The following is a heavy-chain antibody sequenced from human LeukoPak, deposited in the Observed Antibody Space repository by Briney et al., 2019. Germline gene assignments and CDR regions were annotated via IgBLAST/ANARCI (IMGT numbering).Heavy chain of an antibody. CDR3: ARDWSGDDY. D-gene: IGHD3-3*01. CDR2: INWNGGST. V-gene: IGHV3-20*04. CDR1: GYSFDDHG. J-gene: IGHJ4*02. Sequence: GGSLRLSCAASGYSFDDHGMIWVRQPPGKGLEWVAGINWNGGSTGYADSVKGRFTISRDDAKNSLYLQMNSLRAEDTALYYCARDWSGDDYWGQGTLVTVSS.